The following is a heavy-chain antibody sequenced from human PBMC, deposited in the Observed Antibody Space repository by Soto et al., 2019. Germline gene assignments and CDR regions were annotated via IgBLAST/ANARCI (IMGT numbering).Heavy chain of an antibody. CDR3: ATIKRSGYYSRHTSNS. CDR2: ISAYNGNT. V-gene: IGHV1-18*01. D-gene: IGHD3-3*01. J-gene: IGHJ3*02. CDR1: GYTFTSYG. Sequence: ASVKVSCKASGYTFTSYGISWVRQAPGQGLEWMGWISAYNGNTNYAQKLQGRVTMTTDTSTSTAYMELRSLRSDDTAVYYCATIKRSGYYSRHTSNSWGPGTMVNVSS.